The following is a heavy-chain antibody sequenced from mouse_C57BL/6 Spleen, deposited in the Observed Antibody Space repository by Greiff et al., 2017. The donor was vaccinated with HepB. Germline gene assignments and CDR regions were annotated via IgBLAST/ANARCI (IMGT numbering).Heavy chain of an antibody. CDR1: GFTFSSYA. V-gene: IGHV5-9-1*02. J-gene: IGHJ4*01. CDR2: ISSGGDYI. Sequence: EVKLVESGEGLVKPGGSLKLSCAASGFTFSSYAMSWVRQTPEKRLEWVAYISSGGDYIYYADTLKGRFTISRDNARNTLYLQMSSLKSEDTAMYYCTRGAPLGDYYAMDYWGQGTSVTVAS. CDR3: TRGAPLGDYYAMDY.